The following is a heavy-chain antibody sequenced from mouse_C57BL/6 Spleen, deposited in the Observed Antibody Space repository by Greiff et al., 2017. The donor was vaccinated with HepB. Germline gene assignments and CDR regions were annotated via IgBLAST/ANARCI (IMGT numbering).Heavy chain of an antibody. CDR3: ARVQAFAY. D-gene: IGHD3-2*02. CDR2: IYPGSGST. J-gene: IGHJ3*01. CDR1: GYTFTSYW. V-gene: IGHV1-55*01. Sequence: QVQLQQSGTELVKPGASVKLSCKASGYTFTSYWMHWVKQRPGQGLEWIGDIYPGSGSTNYNEKFKSKATLTVDTSSSTAYMQLSSLTSEDSAVYYCARVQAFAYWGQGTLVTVSA.